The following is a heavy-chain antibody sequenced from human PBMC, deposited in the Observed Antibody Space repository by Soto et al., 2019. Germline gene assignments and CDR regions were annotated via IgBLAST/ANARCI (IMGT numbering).Heavy chain of an antibody. D-gene: IGHD3-10*01. CDR1: GFTFSNYG. J-gene: IGHJ6*02. V-gene: IGHV3-30*18. CDR3: AKDRIGMIRGVMNYYGMDV. Sequence: TGGSLRLSCAASGFTFSNYGMHWVRQAPGKGLEWVAFILYDGSDKYFADSVKGRFTISRDNSKNTLDLQMNSLRAEDTAVYYCAKDRIGMIRGVMNYYGMDVWGQGTKVTVSS. CDR2: ILYDGSDK.